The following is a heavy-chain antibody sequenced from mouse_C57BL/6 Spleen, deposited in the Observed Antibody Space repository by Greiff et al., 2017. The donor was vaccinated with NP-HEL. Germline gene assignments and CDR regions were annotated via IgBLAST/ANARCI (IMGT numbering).Heavy chain of an antibody. V-gene: IGHV1-26*01. J-gene: IGHJ3*01. CDR1: GYTFTDYY. CDR3: ARSSWEP. Sequence: VQLQQSGPELVKPGASVKISCKASGYTFTDYYMNWVKQSHGKSLEWIGDINPNNGGTSYNQKFKGKATLTVDKSSSTAYMELRSLTSEDSAVYYCARSSWEPWGQGTLVTVSA. CDR2: INPNNGGT. D-gene: IGHD4-1*01.